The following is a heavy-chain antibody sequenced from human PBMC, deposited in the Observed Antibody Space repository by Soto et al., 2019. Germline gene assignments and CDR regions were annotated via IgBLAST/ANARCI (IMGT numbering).Heavy chain of an antibody. J-gene: IGHJ4*02. CDR1: GFTFHNYW. Sequence: EVQLVESGGGFVQPGGSLRLSCAASGFTFHNYWMGWVRQTPDKGLEWVANIKPDGSEKYYVDSVKGRFTISRDNAKNSLYLQTNSLSAEDTAVYYCARENYFDYWGQGTLVTVSS. V-gene: IGHV3-7*01. CDR3: ARENYFDY. CDR2: IKPDGSEK.